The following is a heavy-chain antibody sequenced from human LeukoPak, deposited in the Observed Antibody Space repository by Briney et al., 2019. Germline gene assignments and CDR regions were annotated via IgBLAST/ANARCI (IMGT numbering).Heavy chain of an antibody. J-gene: IGHJ5*02. CDR1: GFTFRSYS. D-gene: IGHD3-10*01. CDR3: ARVSPVRGPRRKYGTIVDP. Sequence: GGTLRLSCAPSGFTFRSYSMNWVREAPGKGLEWVSYISSSSSTIYYADSVKGRFTISKDNAKNSLYLQMNRLRAEDTAVYYCARVSPVRGPRRKYGTIVDPWGQGTLVTVSS. V-gene: IGHV3-48*04. CDR2: ISSSSSTI.